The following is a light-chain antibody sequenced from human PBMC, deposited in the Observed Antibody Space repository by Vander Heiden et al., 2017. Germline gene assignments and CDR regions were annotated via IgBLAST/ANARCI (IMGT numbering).Light chain of an antibody. CDR1: QSIDSH. CDR3: QQCDSSPWT. Sequence: DIQMTQSPSYLSASVGDRVTITCRASQSIDSHVTWYQQKPGEAPKLLIYGASSLQTGVPSRFSGGGSGTDFTLTILSVQPEDFATYYCQQCDSSPWTFGLGTTVDVK. CDR2: GAS. J-gene: IGKJ1*01. V-gene: IGKV1-39*01.